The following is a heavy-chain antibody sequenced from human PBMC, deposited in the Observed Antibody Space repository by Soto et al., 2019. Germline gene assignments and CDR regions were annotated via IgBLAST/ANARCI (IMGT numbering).Heavy chain of an antibody. CDR1: GYTFTSYG. CDR3: ARDKAVLLWFGELDYYYGMDV. D-gene: IGHD3-10*01. CDR2: ISAYNGNT. Sequence: ASVKVSCKASGYTFTSYGISWVRQAPGQGLERMGWISAYNGNTNYAQKLQGRVTMTTDTSTSTAYMELRSLRSDDTAVYYCARDKAVLLWFGELDYYYGMDVWGQGTTVT. J-gene: IGHJ6*02. V-gene: IGHV1-18*01.